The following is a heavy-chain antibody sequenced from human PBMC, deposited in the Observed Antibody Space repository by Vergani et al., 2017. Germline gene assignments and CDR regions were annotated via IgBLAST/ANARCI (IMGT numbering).Heavy chain of an antibody. Sequence: EVQLVESGGGLVQPGGSLRLSCAASGFTVSSNYMSWVRQAPGKGLEWVANIKQDGSEKYYVDSVKGRFTISRDNAKNSLYLQMNSLRAEDTAVYYCARESRGSWGELSLSDWGQGTLVTVSS. CDR3: ARESRGSWGELSLSD. J-gene: IGHJ4*02. CDR1: GFTVSSNY. V-gene: IGHV3-7*03. D-gene: IGHD3-16*02. CDR2: IKQDGSEK.